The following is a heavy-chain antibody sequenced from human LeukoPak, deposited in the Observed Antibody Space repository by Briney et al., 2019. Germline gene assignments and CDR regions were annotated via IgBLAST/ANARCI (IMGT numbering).Heavy chain of an antibody. CDR3: ASPYSSSWYFQH. D-gene: IGHD6-13*01. J-gene: IGHJ1*01. Sequence: SETLSLTCTVSGGSISSSSYNWGWIRQPPGKGLEWIGSIYYSGSTYYNPSLKSRVTISVDTSKNQFSLKLSSVTAADTAVYYCASPYSSSWYFQHWGQGTLVTVSS. CDR2: IYYSGST. CDR1: GGSISSSSYN. V-gene: IGHV4-39*07.